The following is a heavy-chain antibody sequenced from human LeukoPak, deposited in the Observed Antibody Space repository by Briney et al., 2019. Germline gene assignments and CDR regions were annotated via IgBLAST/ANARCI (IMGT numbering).Heavy chain of an antibody. CDR3: AREMTTELLGCFDP. CDR1: GYTFTDYY. V-gene: IGHV1-2*02. CDR2: INPHSGGA. D-gene: IGHD4-17*01. J-gene: IGHJ5*02. Sequence: ASVKVSCKASGYTFTDYYMHWVRQAPGQGLEWMGWINPHSGGANFAQNFQDRVTMTRDTSISTAYMELSRLRSDDTAVYYRAREMTTELLGCFDPWGQGTLVTVSS.